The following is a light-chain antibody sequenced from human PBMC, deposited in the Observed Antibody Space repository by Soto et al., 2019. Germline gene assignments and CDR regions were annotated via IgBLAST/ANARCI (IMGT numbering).Light chain of an antibody. J-gene: IGKJ4*01. V-gene: IGKV3-11*01. CDR3: QQRSYWPLT. CDR2: DAS. Sequence: IVLTQSPATLSLSPGERATLSCRASQSVSSFLAWYQQKPGQAPRLLIYDASNKATGIPARFSGSGSGTDFTLTINSLEPEDFAVYYCQQRSYWPLTFGGGTKVDIK. CDR1: QSVSSF.